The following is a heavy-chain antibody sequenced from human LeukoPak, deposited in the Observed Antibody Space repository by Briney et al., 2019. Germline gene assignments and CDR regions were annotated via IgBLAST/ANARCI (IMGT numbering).Heavy chain of an antibody. V-gene: IGHV3-21*01. D-gene: IGHD6-13*01. J-gene: IGHJ4*02. CDR3: AKDEASRHSSSWPAPDY. Sequence: GGSLRLSCAASGFTFSSYSMNWVRQAPGKGLEWVSSISSSSSYIYYADSVKGRFTISRDNAKNTLYLQMNSLRAEDTAVYYCAKDEASRHSSSWPAPDYWGQGTLVTVSS. CDR2: ISSSSSYI. CDR1: GFTFSSYS.